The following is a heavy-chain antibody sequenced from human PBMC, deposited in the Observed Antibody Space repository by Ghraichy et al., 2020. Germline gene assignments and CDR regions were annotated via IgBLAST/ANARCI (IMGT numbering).Heavy chain of an antibody. CDR2: IYYSGST. D-gene: IGHD6-19*01. Sequence: SQTLSLTCTVSGGSVSSGSYYWSWIRQPPGKGLEWIGYIYYSGSTNYNPSLKSRVTISVDTSKNQFSLKLSSVTAADTAVYYCARFALPTVAGRVCGMDVWGQGTTVTVSS. J-gene: IGHJ6*02. CDR1: GGSVSSGSYY. V-gene: IGHV4-61*01. CDR3: ARFALPTVAGRVCGMDV.